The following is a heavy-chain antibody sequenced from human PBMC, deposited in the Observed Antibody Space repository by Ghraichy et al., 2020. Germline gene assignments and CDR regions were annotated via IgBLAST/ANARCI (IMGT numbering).Heavy chain of an antibody. CDR1: GYSFTNYW. J-gene: IGHJ4*02. V-gene: IGHV5-51*01. Sequence: GESLNISCKASGYSFTNYWIGWVRQMPGKGLEWMGIIYPGDSDTRYSPSFQGQVTISADKSISTAYLQWSSLSASDTAMYYCARHGGGYCSVGSCYRDYWGQGTLVTVSS. D-gene: IGHD2-15*01. CDR2: IYPGDSDT. CDR3: ARHGGGYCSVGSCYRDY.